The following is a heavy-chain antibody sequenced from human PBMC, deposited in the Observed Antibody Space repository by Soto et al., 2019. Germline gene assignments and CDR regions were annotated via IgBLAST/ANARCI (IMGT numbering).Heavy chain of an antibody. D-gene: IGHD3-3*01. CDR2: IKQDGSEK. V-gene: IGHV3-7*01. J-gene: IGHJ4*02. CDR1: GFTFSSYW. CDR3: ARGGGNNYEYYDFWSGSLYDY. Sequence: GGSLRLSCAASGFTFSSYWMSWVRQAPGKGLEWVANIKQDGSEKYYVDSVKGRFTISRDNAKNSLYLQMNSLRAEDTAVYYCARGGGNNYEYYDFWSGSLYDYWGQGTLVTVSS.